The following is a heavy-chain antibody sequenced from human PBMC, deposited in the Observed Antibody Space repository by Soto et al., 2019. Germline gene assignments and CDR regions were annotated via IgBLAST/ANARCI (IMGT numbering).Heavy chain of an antibody. CDR1: GFTFSGYY. D-gene: IGHD2-8*01. Sequence: PVGSLRLSCAASGFTFSGYYMSWIRQAPGKGLEWVSYIGSSSTIYHADSVKGRFTISRDNAKNSLYLQMNSLRAEDTAVYYCARIGCCTNGVCYPDYYGLHVWGQGTTVTVSS. J-gene: IGHJ6*02. CDR3: ARIGCCTNGVCYPDYYGLHV. V-gene: IGHV3-11*01. CDR2: IGSSSTI.